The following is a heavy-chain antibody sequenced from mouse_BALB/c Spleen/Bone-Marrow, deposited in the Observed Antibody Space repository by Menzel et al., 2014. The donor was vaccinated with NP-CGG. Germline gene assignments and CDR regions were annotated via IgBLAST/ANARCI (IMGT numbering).Heavy chain of an antibody. CDR1: GFAFSSYD. J-gene: IGHJ3*01. CDR3: ARHRQLTAAN. V-gene: IGHV5-12-1*01. CDR2: ISSGGGST. D-gene: IGHD1-1*01. Sequence: VESGGGLVKPGGSLKLSCAASGFAFSSYDMSWVRQTPEKRLERVAYISSGGGSTYYPDTVKGRFTISRDNAKIILYLQMSSLKSYNTAMYYCARHRQLTAANWGQGPLVTVSA.